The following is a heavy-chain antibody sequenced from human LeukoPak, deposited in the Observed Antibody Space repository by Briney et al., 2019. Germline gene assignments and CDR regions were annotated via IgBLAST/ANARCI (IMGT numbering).Heavy chain of an antibody. Sequence: PGGSLRLSCAASGFTFSSHVMSWVRQAPGKGLEWVSDISASGDTTYYADSVKGRFTISRDNAKNTLYLQMNSLRAEDTAVYYCARDADGMDVWGQGTTVTVSS. J-gene: IGHJ6*02. V-gene: IGHV3-23*01. CDR1: GFTFSSHV. CDR3: ARDADGMDV. CDR2: ISASGDTT.